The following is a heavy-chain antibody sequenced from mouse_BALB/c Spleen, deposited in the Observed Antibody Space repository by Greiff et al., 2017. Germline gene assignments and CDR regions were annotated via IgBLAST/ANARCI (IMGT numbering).Heavy chain of an antibody. CDR3: ARCGYDSYAMDY. V-gene: IGHV1S81*02. CDR2: INPSNGRT. D-gene: IGHD2-2*01. CDR1: GYTFTSYW. J-gene: IGHJ4*01. Sequence: VKLQQPGAELVKPGASVKLSCKASGYTFTSYWMHWVKQRPGQGLEWIGEINPSNGRTNYNEKFKSKATLTVDKSSSTAYMQLSSLTSEDSAVYYCARCGYDSYAMDYWGQGTSVTVSS.